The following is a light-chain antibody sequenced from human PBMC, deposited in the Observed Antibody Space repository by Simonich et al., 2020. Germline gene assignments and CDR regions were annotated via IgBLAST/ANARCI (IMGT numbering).Light chain of an antibody. CDR3: QTWGTGMV. J-gene: IGLJ3*02. Sequence: QLVLTQSPSASASLGASVKLTCTLSSGHSSYAIAWHQQQPEKGPRYLMKLNSDGSHSKGYVIPDRFSGSSSGAERYLTISSLQSEDEADYYCQTWGTGMVFGGGTKLTVL. V-gene: IGLV4-69*01. CDR1: SGHSSYA. CDR2: LNSDGSH.